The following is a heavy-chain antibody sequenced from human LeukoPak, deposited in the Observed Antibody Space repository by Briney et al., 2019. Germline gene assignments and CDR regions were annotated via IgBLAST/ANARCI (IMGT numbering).Heavy chain of an antibody. D-gene: IGHD5-18*01. Sequence: ASVKVSCKVSGYTLTELSMHWVRQAPGKGLEWMGGFDPEDGETIYAQKFQGRVTITADKSTSTAYMELSRLRSDDTALYYCATGKYSLWADYWGQGTLVTVSS. CDR3: ATGKYSLWADY. CDR1: GYTLTELS. V-gene: IGHV1-24*01. J-gene: IGHJ4*02. CDR2: FDPEDGET.